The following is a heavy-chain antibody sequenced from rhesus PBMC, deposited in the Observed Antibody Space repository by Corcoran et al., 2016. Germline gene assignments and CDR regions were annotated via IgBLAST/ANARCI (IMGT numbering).Heavy chain of an antibody. CDR3: ARRGSSSFDY. Sequence: QVQLKESAPGLVKPSETLSLTCAVSGGPISSGYGGGWIRQPPGKGLEGIVTPYSSTGNTYYNPSLKSRVTISRDTSNNQFSLQVTSATAADTAVYYCARRGSSSFDYWGQGVLVTVSS. V-gene: IGHV4S7*01. CDR1: GGPISSGYG. CDR2: PYSSTGNT. D-gene: IGHD4-29*01. J-gene: IGHJ4*01.